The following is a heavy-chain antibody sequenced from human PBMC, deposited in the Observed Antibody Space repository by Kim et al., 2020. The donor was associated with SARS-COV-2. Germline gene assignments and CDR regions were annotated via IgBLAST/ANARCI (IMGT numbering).Heavy chain of an antibody. J-gene: IGHJ6*02. Sequence: SETLSLTCTVSGGSISSGGYYWSWIRQHPGKGLEWIGYIYYSGSTYYNPSLKSRVTISVDTSKNQFSLKLSSVTAADTAVYYCARDHRGIAAADLWGYYYYGMDVWGQGTTVTVSS. CDR3: ARDHRGIAAADLWGYYYYGMDV. CDR1: GGSISSGGYY. CDR2: IYYSGST. D-gene: IGHD6-13*01. V-gene: IGHV4-31*03.